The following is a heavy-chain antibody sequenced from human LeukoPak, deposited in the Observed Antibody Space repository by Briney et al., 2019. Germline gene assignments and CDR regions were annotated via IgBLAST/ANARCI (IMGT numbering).Heavy chain of an antibody. CDR1: GFTFSSYE. Sequence: GGSLRLSCAASGFTFSSYEMNWVRQAPGKGLEWVSYISSSGSIIYYADSVKGRFTISRDNAKNSLYLQMNSLRAEDAAVYYCTRENWHLDYWGQGNLVTVSS. J-gene: IGHJ4*02. V-gene: IGHV3-48*03. CDR3: TRENWHLDY. CDR2: ISSSGSII.